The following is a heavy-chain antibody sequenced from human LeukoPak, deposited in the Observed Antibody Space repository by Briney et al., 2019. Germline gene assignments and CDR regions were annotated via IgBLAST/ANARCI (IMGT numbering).Heavy chain of an antibody. CDR3: ARDRYGSGSYYDY. J-gene: IGHJ4*02. CDR2: IYHSGST. Sequence: SETLSLTCAVSGGSISSGGYSWSWIRQPPGKGLEWIGYIYHSGSTYYNPSLKSRVTISVDRSKNQFSLKLSSVTAADTAVYYCARDRYGSGSYYDYWGQGTLVTVSS. CDR1: GGSISSGGYS. D-gene: IGHD3-10*01. V-gene: IGHV4-30-2*01.